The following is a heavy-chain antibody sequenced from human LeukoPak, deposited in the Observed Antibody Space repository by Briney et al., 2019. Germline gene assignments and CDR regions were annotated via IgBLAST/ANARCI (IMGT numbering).Heavy chain of an antibody. CDR3: AKHIYPGDWYSFEY. CDR2: IDYTGSS. Sequence: SETLSLTCTVSGGSISSGDYDWSWFRQPPGKGLDWIGVIDYTGSSCYNPSLKSRVTISVDTSSNQFSRRLSAVTAADTAVYYCAKHIYPGDWYSFEYWRQGTLVSVSS. V-gene: IGHV4-39*01. J-gene: IGHJ4*02. CDR1: GGSISSGDYD. D-gene: IGHD6-19*01.